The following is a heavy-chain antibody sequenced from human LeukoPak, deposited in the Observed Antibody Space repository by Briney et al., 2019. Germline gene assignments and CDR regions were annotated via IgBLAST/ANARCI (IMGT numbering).Heavy chain of an antibody. V-gene: IGHV3-15*07. CDR3: TRGSITYDSSDFDQ. D-gene: IGHD3-22*01. CDR2: IYSKTNGGTT. CDR1: DFTFTNAW. Sequence: GGSLRLSCAASDFTFTNAWMNWVRQAPGKGLEWVGRIYSKTNGGTTEYAAPVKGRFTISRDDSKSTLYLQMNSLETEDTALYYCTRGSITYDSSDFDQWGQGTLVTVSS. J-gene: IGHJ4*02.